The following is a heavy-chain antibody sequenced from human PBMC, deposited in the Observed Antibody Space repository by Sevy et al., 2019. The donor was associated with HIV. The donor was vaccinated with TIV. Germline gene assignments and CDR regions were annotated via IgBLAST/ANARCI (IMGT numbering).Heavy chain of an antibody. CDR1: GGSISSGGYS. CDR3: ARGHYYDSSGYYFGGFDY. CDR2: IYHSGST. Sequence: SETLSLTCAVSGGSISSGGYSWSWIRQPPGKDLEWIGYIYHSGSTYYNPSLKSRVTISVDRSKNQFSLKLSSVTAADTAVYYCARGHYYDSSGYYFGGFDYWGQGTLVTVSS. D-gene: IGHD3-22*01. J-gene: IGHJ4*02. V-gene: IGHV4-30-2*01.